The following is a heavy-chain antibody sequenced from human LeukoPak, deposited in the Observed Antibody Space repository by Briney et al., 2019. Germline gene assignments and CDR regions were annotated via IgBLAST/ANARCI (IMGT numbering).Heavy chain of an antibody. CDR1: GGSISSYY. J-gene: IGHJ4*02. V-gene: IGHV4-59*08. D-gene: IGHD6-13*01. CDR2: IFYSGST. Sequence: PSETLSLTCTVSGGSISSYYWSWIRQPPGKGLEWIGYIFYSGSTNYNPSLKSRVTISIDTSKNQFSLKLSSVTAADTAVYYCASTYSNSWYGPPGYWGRGTLVTVSS. CDR3: ASTYSNSWYGPPGY.